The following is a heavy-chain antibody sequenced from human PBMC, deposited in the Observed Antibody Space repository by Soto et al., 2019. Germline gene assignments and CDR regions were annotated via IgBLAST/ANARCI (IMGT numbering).Heavy chain of an antibody. Sequence: PSETLSLTCTVSGGSISSGGYYWSWIRQHPGKGLEWIGYIYYSGSTYYNPSLKSRVTISVDTSKNQFSLKLSSVTDADTAVYYCASSRPITMIVVWGKGTLVTVSS. CDR3: ASSRPITMIVV. V-gene: IGHV4-31*03. CDR2: IYYSGST. CDR1: GGSISSGGYY. D-gene: IGHD3-22*01. J-gene: IGHJ4*02.